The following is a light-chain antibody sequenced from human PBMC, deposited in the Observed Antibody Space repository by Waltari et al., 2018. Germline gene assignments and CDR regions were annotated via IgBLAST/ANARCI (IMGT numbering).Light chain of an antibody. CDR3: CSYAGSSTVV. Sequence: QSALTQPASVSGSPGQSITISCTGTSSAVGSYNLVSWYQQHPGKAPKLMIYEGSKRPSGVSNRFSGSKSGNTASLTSSGIQAEDEADYYCCSYAGSSTVVFGGGTKLTVL. V-gene: IGLV2-23*01. J-gene: IGLJ2*01. CDR1: SSAVGSYNL. CDR2: EGS.